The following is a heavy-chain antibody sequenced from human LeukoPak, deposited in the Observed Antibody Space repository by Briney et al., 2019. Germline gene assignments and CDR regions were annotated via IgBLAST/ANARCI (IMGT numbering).Heavy chain of an antibody. Sequence: SETLSLTCTVSGASLSSHDYDWSWIPNPPGKGLEWVGYIYNSHSTTYNPSPTNRVTISVDTSKNQFSLKLKSVTAPDTAVYYRARVKAKDVRLPETMDVWGLGTTVTVSS. CDR3: ARVKAKDVRLPETMDV. J-gene: IGHJ6*02. D-gene: IGHD1-14*01. CDR2: IYNSHST. V-gene: IGHV4-61*08. CDR1: GASLSSHDYD.